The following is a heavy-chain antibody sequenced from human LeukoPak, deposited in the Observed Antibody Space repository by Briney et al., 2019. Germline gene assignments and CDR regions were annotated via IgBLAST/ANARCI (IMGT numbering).Heavy chain of an antibody. CDR2: ISAYNGNT. J-gene: IGHJ4*02. CDR3: ARNRRYYYGSGSYYIDLFDY. D-gene: IGHD3-10*01. Sequence: ASVKVSCKASGYTFTSYGISWVRQAPGQGLEWMGWISAYNGNTNYAQKLQGRVTMTTDTSTSTAYMELRSLRSDDTAVYYCARNRRYYYGSGSYYIDLFDYWGQGTLVTVSS. V-gene: IGHV1-18*01. CDR1: GYTFTSYG.